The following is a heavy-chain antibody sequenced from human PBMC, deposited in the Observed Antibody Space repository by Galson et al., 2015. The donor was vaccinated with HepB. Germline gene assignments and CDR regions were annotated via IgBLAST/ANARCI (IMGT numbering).Heavy chain of an antibody. Sequence: SLRLSCAASGFILSNYGMQWVRQPPGRGLQWVAVISSDGGTQYYADSVKGLFTISRDTSKNMLHLQMNSLRPEDTAVYYCVKESGIPQYGAYFDYWGQGALVTVSS. CDR1: GFILSNYG. CDR3: VKESGIPQYGAYFDY. D-gene: IGHD4/OR15-4a*01. V-gene: IGHV3-30*18. CDR2: ISSDGGTQ. J-gene: IGHJ4*02.